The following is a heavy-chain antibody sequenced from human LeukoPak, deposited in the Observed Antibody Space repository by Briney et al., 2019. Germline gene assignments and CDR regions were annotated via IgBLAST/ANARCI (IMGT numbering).Heavy chain of an antibody. CDR3: ARGELAFCSTTTCYSSFDY. D-gene: IGHD2-2*02. CDR2: ITTYNGNT. Sequence: ASVKVSCKASGYTFTSYGIIWVRQAPGQGLEWMGWITTYNGNTNYARKFQDRVTVTTDTSTSTAYMELRSLRSDDTAVYFFARGELAFCSTTTCYSSFDYWGQGTLVTVSS. CDR1: GYTFTSYG. V-gene: IGHV1-18*01. J-gene: IGHJ4*02.